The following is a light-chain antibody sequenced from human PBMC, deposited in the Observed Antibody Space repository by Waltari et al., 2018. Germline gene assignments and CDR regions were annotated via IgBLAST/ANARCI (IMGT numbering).Light chain of an antibody. V-gene: IGKV3-11*01. Sequence: EIVLTQSPATLSLSPGERATLSCRTSPSVNSYLAWYQHKPGQAPRLLIYDASNRATGIPARFSGSGSGTDFTLTISSLEPDDFALYYCQQRFTWPSITFGQGTRLEIK. CDR1: PSVNSY. CDR3: QQRFTWPSIT. CDR2: DAS. J-gene: IGKJ5*01.